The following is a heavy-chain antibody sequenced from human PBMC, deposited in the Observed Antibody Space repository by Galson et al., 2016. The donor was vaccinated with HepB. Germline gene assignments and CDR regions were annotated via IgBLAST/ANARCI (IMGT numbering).Heavy chain of an antibody. CDR2: IDHRGTT. CDR3: ARILVGCTGTSCFFDP. V-gene: IGHV4-4*02. Sequence: SETLSLTCAVSGASISSHNWWNWVRQPPGKGLEWIGEIDHRGTTNYNPSPRSRVTISADKSKNQFSLKLTSVTAADTAVYYCARILVGCTGTSCFFDPWGQGTLVTVSS. D-gene: IGHD2-2*01. CDR1: GASISSHNW. J-gene: IGHJ5*02.